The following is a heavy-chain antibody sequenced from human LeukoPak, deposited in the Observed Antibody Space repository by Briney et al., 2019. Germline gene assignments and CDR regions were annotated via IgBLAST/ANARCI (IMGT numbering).Heavy chain of an antibody. D-gene: IGHD3-22*01. Sequence: PGGSLRLSCAGSGITLSNYGMSWVRQAPGKGVEWVGGISGSGGGKNYADAVKGRFTISRDNRKHTLHLQMHSLRAEDTAVYFCAKRGVVIRVILVGFHEEAYYFDSWGQGALVIVSS. J-gene: IGHJ4*02. V-gene: IGHV3-23*01. CDR3: AKRGVVIRVILVGFHEEAYYFDS. CDR2: ISGSGGGK. CDR1: GITLSNYG.